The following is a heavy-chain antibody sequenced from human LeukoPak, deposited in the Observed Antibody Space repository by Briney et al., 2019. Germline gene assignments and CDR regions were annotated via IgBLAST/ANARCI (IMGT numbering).Heavy chain of an antibody. CDR2: INPNSGGT. Sequence: EASVKVSFKASGYTFTDYYMHWVRQAPGQGLDWMGWINPNSGGTNYAQKFQGRVTMTRDTSISTAYMELSRLRSDDTAVYYCASRKKNCGGDCLPFDYWGQGTLVTVSS. J-gene: IGHJ4*02. V-gene: IGHV1-2*02. CDR1: GYTFTDYY. D-gene: IGHD2-21*02. CDR3: ASRKKNCGGDCLPFDY.